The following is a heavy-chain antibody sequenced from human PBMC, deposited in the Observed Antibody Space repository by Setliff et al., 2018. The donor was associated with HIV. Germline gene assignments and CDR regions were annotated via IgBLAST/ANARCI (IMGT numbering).Heavy chain of an antibody. CDR1: GGSISSGDYY. J-gene: IGHJ6*03. V-gene: IGHV4-61*02. Sequence: SETLSLTCTVSGGSISSGDYYWTWIRQPAGKGLQWTGRIHTSGNTNYNPSLKSRVTISVDTSKNQFSLKLSSVTAADTAVYYCARDGPLEGSYRYYYYYMDVWGKGTTVTVSS. CDR2: IHTSGNT. D-gene: IGHD3-10*01. CDR3: ARDGPLEGSYRYYYYYMDV.